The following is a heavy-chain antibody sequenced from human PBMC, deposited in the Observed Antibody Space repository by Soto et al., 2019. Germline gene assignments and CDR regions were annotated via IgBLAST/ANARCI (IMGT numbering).Heavy chain of an antibody. Sequence: QVQLVQSGAEVKKPGSSVKVSCKASGGTFRTSAISWVRQAPGQGLEWVGGIMPVFPRPKYAQNFQGRVTITADESTITAYMELSSLRSDDTAVYFWAREKDRPQVAANYYYILDVWGQGTAVTVSS. CDR1: GGTFRTSA. D-gene: IGHD2-15*01. CDR3: AREKDRPQVAANYYYILDV. CDR2: IMPVFPRP. J-gene: IGHJ6*01. V-gene: IGHV1-69*12.